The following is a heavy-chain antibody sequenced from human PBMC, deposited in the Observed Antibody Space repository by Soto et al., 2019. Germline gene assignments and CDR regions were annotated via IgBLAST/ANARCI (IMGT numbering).Heavy chain of an antibody. CDR1: GGTFSSNTYG. J-gene: IGHJ3*02. CDR2: ITPLFRAS. D-gene: IGHD3-22*01. V-gene: IGHV1-69*01. CDR3: ARGFDYYDYKGDVRGHAVDI. Sequence: QVQLVQSGAEVKRPGSSVKVSCKASGGTFSSNTYGISWVRQAPGLGLEWVGGITPLFRASNYGQKFQGRVTITADESTGTAYMELSSMRSEDTALYSCARGFDYYDYKGDVRGHAVDIWGQGTMVTVSS.